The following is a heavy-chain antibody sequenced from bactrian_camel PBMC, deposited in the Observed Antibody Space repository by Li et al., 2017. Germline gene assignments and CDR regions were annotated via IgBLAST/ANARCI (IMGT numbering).Heavy chain of an antibody. J-gene: IGHJ4*01. Sequence: HVLLVESGAGSVEAGGSVRLSCTASGYTDSVNVMGWWRQAAESVKGRFTISRDNAKNTVYLQLNSLKTEDTAMYYCAKDQTGDWSFEGVYNYWGQGTQVTVS. CDR1: GYTDSVNV. CDR3: AKDQTGDWSFEGVYNY. D-gene: IGHD5*01. V-gene: IGHV3S53*01.